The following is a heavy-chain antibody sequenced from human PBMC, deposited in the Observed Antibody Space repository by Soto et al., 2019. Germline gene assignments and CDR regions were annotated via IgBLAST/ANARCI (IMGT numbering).Heavy chain of an antibody. CDR2: ISYDGSNK. J-gene: IGHJ6*02. Sequence: QVQLVESGGGVVQPGRSLRLSCAASGFTFSNYAMHWVRQAPGKGLEWVAVISYDGSNKYYADSVKGRFTISRDNSKNTLYLQMNSLRADDTAVYYCARVSPTYYQLLPPLTSYYYYGMDVWGQGTTVTVSS. D-gene: IGHD2-2*01. CDR1: GFTFSNYA. V-gene: IGHV3-30-3*01. CDR3: ARVSPTYYQLLPPLTSYYYYGMDV.